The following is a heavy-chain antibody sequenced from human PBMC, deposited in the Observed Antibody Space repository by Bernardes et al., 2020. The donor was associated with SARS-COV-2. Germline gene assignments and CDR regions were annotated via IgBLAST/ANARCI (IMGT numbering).Heavy chain of an antibody. Sequence: SGPTLVKPTQTLTLTCTFSGFSLSTSGVAVCWIRQPPGKALEWLALFYSDDDKRYSPALKNRLTITKDTSKNQVLLTVTNVEPLDTATYFCAHRRPSTGEGEWVEPWGQGILVTVSS. CDR2: FYSDDDK. CDR1: GFSLSTSGVA. V-gene: IGHV2-5*02. CDR3: AHRRPSTGEGEWVEP. D-gene: IGHD3-10*01. J-gene: IGHJ5*02.